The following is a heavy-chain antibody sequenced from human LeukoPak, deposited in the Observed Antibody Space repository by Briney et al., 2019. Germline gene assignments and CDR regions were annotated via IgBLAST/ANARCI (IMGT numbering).Heavy chain of an antibody. D-gene: IGHD4-23*01. J-gene: IGHJ2*01. CDR3: ARTKSTVGYWYFDL. Sequence: TLSLTCAVSGGSISSGGYSWSWIRQPPGKDLEWIGYIYHSGSTHYNPSLKSRVTISVDRSKNQFSLNLSSVTAADTAVYYCARTKSTVGYWYFDLWGRGTLVTVSS. CDR1: GGSISSGGYS. V-gene: IGHV4-30-2*01. CDR2: IYHSGST.